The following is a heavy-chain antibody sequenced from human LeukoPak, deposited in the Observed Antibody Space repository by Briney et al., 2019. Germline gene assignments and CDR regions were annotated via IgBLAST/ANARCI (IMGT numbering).Heavy chain of an antibody. J-gene: IGHJ3*02. CDR2: IYSDAST. Sequence: GGSLRLSCAASGFTVSSNYMSWVRQATGKGLEWVSVIYSDASTYYADSVKGRFTISRHNSKNTLYLQMNSLRAEDTAVYYCAREGRHYDILTGYYTEGAFDIWGQGTMVTVSS. CDR1: GFTVSSNY. V-gene: IGHV3-53*04. CDR3: AREGRHYDILTGYYTEGAFDI. D-gene: IGHD3-9*01.